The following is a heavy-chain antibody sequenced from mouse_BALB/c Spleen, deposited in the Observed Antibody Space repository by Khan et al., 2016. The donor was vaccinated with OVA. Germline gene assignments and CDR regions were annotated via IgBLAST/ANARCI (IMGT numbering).Heavy chain of an antibody. CDR1: GYTFTNYW. CDR3: TREGFDGSAFAY. CDR2: IYPSDSYS. J-gene: IGHJ3*01. D-gene: IGHD2-3*01. V-gene: IGHV1-69*02. Sequence: VQLQQSGIELVRPGASVKLSCKASGYTFTNYWINWVKQRPGQGLEWIGNIYPSDSYSNYNQRFKDKATLTVDKSSSTAYLLLSSPTSEDSAVYYCTREGFDGSAFAYWGQGTLVTVSA.